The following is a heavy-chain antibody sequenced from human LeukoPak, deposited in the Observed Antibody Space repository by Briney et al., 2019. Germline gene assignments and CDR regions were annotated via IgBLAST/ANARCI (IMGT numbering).Heavy chain of an antibody. CDR3: AKRLVGYGEGGLDY. CDR1: GFTCNNYD. V-gene: IGHV3-23*01. J-gene: IGHJ4*02. D-gene: IGHD2-8*02. Sequence: PGGSLRLYCAGFGFTCNNYDMDWVRQAQGKGLVWGLTITDSGDTSWYADSVKGHLTISRDNSKHTMYLQMNSLRADDTAVYSCAKRLVGYGEGGLDYWGQGTLVTVSS. CDR2: ITDSGDTS.